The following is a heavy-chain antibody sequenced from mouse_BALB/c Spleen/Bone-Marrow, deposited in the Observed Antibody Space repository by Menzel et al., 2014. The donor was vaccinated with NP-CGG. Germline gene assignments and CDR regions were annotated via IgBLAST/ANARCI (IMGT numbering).Heavy chain of an antibody. CDR3: ARQGAYSYFDY. V-gene: IGHV5-12*02. Sequence: EVKVVESGGGLVQPGGSLKLSCATSGFTFSDYYMYWVRQTPEKRLEWVAYISNGGGSTYYPDTVKGRFTISRDNAKNTLYLQMSRLKSEDTAMYYCARQGAYSYFDYWGRGTTLTVSS. CDR2: ISNGGGST. J-gene: IGHJ2*01. D-gene: IGHD2-10*01. CDR1: GFTFSDYY.